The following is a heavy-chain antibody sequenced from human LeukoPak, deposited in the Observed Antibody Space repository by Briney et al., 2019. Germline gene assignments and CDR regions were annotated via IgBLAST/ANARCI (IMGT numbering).Heavy chain of an antibody. CDR1: GFTFSSYS. V-gene: IGHV3-21*01. D-gene: IGHD1-1*01. CDR3: ARDWNDDTDY. CDR2: ISSSSSYI. Sequence: GGSLRLSCAASGFTFSSYSMNWVRQAPGKGLEWVSSISSSSSYIYYADSVKGRFTISRDNSKNTLYLQMNSLRAEDTAVYYCARDWNDDTDYWGQGTLVTVSS. J-gene: IGHJ4*02.